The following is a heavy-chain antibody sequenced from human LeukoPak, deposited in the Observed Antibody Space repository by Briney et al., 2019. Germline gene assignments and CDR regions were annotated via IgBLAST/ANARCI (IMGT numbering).Heavy chain of an antibody. CDR2: INPNSGGT. CDR1: GYTFTGYY. V-gene: IGHV1-2*02. CDR3: ARAGEMATILPFDY. J-gene: IGHJ4*02. D-gene: IGHD5-24*01. Sequence: ASVKVSCKASGYTFTGYYMHWVRQAPGQGLEWMGWINPNSGGTNYAQKFQGRVTMTRDTSISTAYMELGRLRSDDTAVYYCARAGEMATILPFDYWGQGTLVTVSS.